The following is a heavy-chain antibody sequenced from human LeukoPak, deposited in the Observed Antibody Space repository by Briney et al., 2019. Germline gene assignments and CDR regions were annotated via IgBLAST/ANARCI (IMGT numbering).Heavy chain of an antibody. CDR1: GGTFSSYA. Sequence: ASVKVSCKASGGTFSSYAISWVRQAPGKGLERMGWINPNSGGTNYAQKFQGRVTMTRDTSISTAYMELSRLRSDDTAVYYCARGSAYYYYMDVWGKGTTVTVSS. CDR2: INPNSGGT. J-gene: IGHJ6*03. V-gene: IGHV1-2*02. CDR3: ARGSAYYYYMDV.